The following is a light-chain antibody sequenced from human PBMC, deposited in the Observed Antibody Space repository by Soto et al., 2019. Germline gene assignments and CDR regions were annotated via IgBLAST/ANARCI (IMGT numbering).Light chain of an antibody. CDR1: SSNIGAGYY. CDR3: QSYDSSLSGYVV. CDR2: GNS. Sequence: QSVLTQPPSVSGAPGQRVTISCTGSSSNIGAGYYVHWYQQLPGTAPKLLIYGNSNRPSGVPDRFSGSKSGTSASLAITWLQAEDESDYYCQSYDSSLSGYVVFGGGTQLTVL. J-gene: IGLJ2*01. V-gene: IGLV1-40*01.